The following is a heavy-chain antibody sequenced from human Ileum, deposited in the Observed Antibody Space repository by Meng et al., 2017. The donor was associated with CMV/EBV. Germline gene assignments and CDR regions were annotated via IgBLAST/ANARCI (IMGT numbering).Heavy chain of an antibody. CDR1: GGSVTSRSYN. Sequence: SETLSLTCIVSGGSVTSRSYNWNWIRQSPGKGLEWIGYIYSNGSADYSSSLKSRIIVLVDTSKNQFSLQVGSVTTADTAVYYCARGGIGYKSVRYYQHYGMDVWGQGTAVTVSS. D-gene: IGHD3-9*01. CDR3: ARGGIGYKSVRYYQHYGMDV. V-gene: IGHV4-61*01. J-gene: IGHJ6*02. CDR2: IYSNGSA.